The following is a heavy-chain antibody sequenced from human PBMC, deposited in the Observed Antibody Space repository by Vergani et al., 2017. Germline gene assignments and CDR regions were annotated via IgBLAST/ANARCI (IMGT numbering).Heavy chain of an antibody. CDR3: ARVDTQVPATSHFYYMDV. J-gene: IGHJ6*03. D-gene: IGHD6-25*01. CDR2: IHYSENT. V-gene: IGHV4-59*11. Sequence: QVQLQESGPGLVKSSETLSLTCSVSFDSIRNLYCNWIRQPQGKGLEWIGSIHYSENTNYNPSLKTRVTISVDTSKNQFSLTLTSVTAADTAVYYCARVDTQVPATSHFYYMDVWGKGTTVVVSS. CDR1: FDSIRNLY.